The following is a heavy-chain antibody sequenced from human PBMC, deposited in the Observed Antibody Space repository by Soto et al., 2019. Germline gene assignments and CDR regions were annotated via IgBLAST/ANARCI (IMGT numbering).Heavy chain of an antibody. Sequence: QVQLQESGPGLVKPSETLSLTCTVSGGSISSYYWSWIRQPPGKGLEWIGYIYYSGSTNYNPSLKSRVTISVDTSKNQFSLKLSSVTAADTAVYYCARQPYSYYYYYGMDVWGQGTTVTVSS. J-gene: IGHJ6*02. CDR2: IYYSGST. CDR1: GGSISSYY. D-gene: IGHD2-21*01. V-gene: IGHV4-59*01. CDR3: ARQPYSYYYYYGMDV.